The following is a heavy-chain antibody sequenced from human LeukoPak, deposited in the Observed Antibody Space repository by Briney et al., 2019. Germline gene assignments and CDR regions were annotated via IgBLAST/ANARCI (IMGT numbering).Heavy chain of an antibody. CDR3: AKMDSSGSYFDY. D-gene: IGHD1-26*01. J-gene: IGHJ4*02. V-gene: IGHV3-23*01. CDR2: IGGSDGAT. Sequence: GGSLRLSCAASGFIFSSYAMNWVRRAPGEGLEWVSTIGGSDGATYYADSMKGRFTISRDNSKNTLYVQMNSLRAEDTAIYYCAKMDSSGSYFDYRGQGTLVTVSS. CDR1: GFIFSSYA.